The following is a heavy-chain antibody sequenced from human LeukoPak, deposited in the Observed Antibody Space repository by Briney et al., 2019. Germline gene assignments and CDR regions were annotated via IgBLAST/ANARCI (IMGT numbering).Heavy chain of an antibody. V-gene: IGHV3-23*01. D-gene: IGHD3-9*01. CDR1: GFTFSSYA. CDR2: ITGSGGGT. J-gene: IGHJ4*02. Sequence: GGSLRLSCAASGFTFSSYAVSWVRQAPGKGLEWVSSITGSGGGTYYGDSVKGRFTISRDSSKNTLYPQMNSLRADDTAVYYCAKGMIDILTGYYILNYFDYWGQGTLVTVSS. CDR3: AKGMIDILTGYYILNYFDY.